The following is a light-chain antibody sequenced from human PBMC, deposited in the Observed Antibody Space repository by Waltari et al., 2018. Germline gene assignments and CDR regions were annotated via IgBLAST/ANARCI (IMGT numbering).Light chain of an antibody. CDR2: ATS. V-gene: IGKV1-NL1*01. CDR1: QGISNS. Sequence: DIQMTQSPSSLSASVGDRVTITCRASQGISNSLAWYQQKPGKAPKLLLYATSRLESGVPSSFSGSGSGTDYTLTINSLQPEDLATYYCHQYYTTPYTVGQGTKLEIK. J-gene: IGKJ2*01. CDR3: HQYYTTPYT.